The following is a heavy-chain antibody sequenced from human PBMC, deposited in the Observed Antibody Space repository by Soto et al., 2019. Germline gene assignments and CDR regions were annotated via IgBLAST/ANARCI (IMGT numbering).Heavy chain of an antibody. J-gene: IGHJ1*01. V-gene: IGHV3-23*01. CDR2: ITIGGSYT. Sequence: LRLSCAASGFSFGNFAMGWVRQAPGQGLEWVASITIGGSYTTYADSVRGRFVISRDNAKNILNLQMSSLRDDDTAVYSCAKWSRSDVFWGRGXLVTVYS. CDR1: GFSFGNFA. CDR3: AKWSRSDVF. D-gene: IGHD2-21*01.